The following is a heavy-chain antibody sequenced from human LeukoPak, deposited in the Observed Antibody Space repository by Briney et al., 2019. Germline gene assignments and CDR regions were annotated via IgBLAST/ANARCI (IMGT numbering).Heavy chain of an antibody. CDR2: IYYSGST. D-gene: IGHD6-13*01. CDR3: ARDRSPSGSWRYFDY. V-gene: IGHV4-59*01. Sequence: SETLSLTCTVSGGSISSYYWSWIRQPPGKGLEWIGYIYYSGSTNYNPSLKSRVTISVDTSKNQFSLKLSSVTAADTAVYYCARDRSPSGSWRYFDYWGQGTLVTVSS. CDR1: GGSISSYY. J-gene: IGHJ4*02.